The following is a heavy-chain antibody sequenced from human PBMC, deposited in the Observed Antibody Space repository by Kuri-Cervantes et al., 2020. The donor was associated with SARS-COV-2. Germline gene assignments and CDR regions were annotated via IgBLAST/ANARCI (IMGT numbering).Heavy chain of an antibody. D-gene: IGHD6-13*01. CDR1: GGSISSSSYY. Sequence: SETLSLTCTVSGGSISSSSYYWGWIRQPPGKGLEWIGSIYYSGSTYYNPSLKSRVTISVDTSKNQFSLKLSSVTAADTAVYYCASPPGIAAAGGYGMDVWGQGTTVTVSS. CDR3: ASPPGIAAAGGYGMDV. CDR2: IYYSGST. V-gene: IGHV4-39*07. J-gene: IGHJ6*02.